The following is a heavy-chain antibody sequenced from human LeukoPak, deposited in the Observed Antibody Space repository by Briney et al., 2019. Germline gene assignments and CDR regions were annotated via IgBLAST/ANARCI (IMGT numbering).Heavy chain of an antibody. J-gene: IGHJ4*02. Sequence: GGSLRLSCAASGFTFSSYWMHWVRQAPGKGLVWVSRINSDGSSTSYADSVKGRFTISRDNAKNTLYLQMNSLRAEDTAVYYCARVWRSYSGGWYVDYWGQGTLVTVSS. D-gene: IGHD6-19*01. CDR3: ARVWRSYSGGWYVDY. CDR2: INSDGSST. V-gene: IGHV3-74*01. CDR1: GFTFSSYW.